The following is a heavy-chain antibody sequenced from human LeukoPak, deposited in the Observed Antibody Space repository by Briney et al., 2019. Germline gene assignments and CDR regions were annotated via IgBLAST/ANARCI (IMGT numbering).Heavy chain of an antibody. CDR3: AREFSSGWTHFDY. CDR1: GFTFSRYW. Sequence: GGSLRLSCAASGFTFSRYWMHWVRQAPGKGLLWVSRISSDGSSTTYADSVKGRFTISRENAKNTLFLQVNSLRAEDTAVYYCAREFSSGWTHFDYWGQGTLVTVSS. CDR2: ISSDGSST. D-gene: IGHD6-19*01. V-gene: IGHV3-74*01. J-gene: IGHJ4*02.